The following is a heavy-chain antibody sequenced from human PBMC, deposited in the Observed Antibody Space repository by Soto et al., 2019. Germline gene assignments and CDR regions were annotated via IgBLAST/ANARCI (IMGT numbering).Heavy chain of an antibody. J-gene: IGHJ3*02. Sequence: SQTRSLECTVGRECISRWSPNQYQQTPGKGLEWIGYIYYSGSTNYNPSLKSRVTISVDTSKNQFSLKLSSVTAADTAVYYCARVYDSSGYYPRGAFDIWGQGTMVTVS. CDR2: IYYSGST. CDR3: ARVYDSSGYYPRGAFDI. V-gene: IGHV4-59*01. D-gene: IGHD3-22*01. CDR1: RECISRWS.